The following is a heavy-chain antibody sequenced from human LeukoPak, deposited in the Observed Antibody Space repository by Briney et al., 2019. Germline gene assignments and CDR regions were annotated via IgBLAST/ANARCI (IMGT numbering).Heavy chain of an antibody. CDR3: ARQPKTYCSSTSCSPGYYYYYMDV. D-gene: IGHD2-2*01. CDR1: GYSISSGYY. CDR2: IYHSGST. Sequence: SETLSLTCAVSGYSISSGYYWGWIRQPPGKGLEWIGSIYHSGSTYYNPSLKSRVTISVDTSENQFSLKLSSVTAADTAVYYCARQPKTYCSSTSCSPGYYYYYMDVWGKGTTVTVSS. J-gene: IGHJ6*03. V-gene: IGHV4-38-2*01.